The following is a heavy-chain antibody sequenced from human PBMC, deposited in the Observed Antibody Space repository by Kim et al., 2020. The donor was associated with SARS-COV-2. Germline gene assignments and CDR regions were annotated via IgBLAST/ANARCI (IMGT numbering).Heavy chain of an antibody. Sequence: SETLSLTCAVYGGSFSGYYWSWIRQPPGKGLEWIGEINHSGSTNYNPSLKSRVTISVDTSKNQFSLKLSSVTAADTAVYYCARSPNRILDYWGQGTLVT. V-gene: IGHV4-34*01. CDR1: GGSFSGYY. J-gene: IGHJ4*02. CDR3: ARSPNRILDY. CDR2: INHSGST. D-gene: IGHD7-27*01.